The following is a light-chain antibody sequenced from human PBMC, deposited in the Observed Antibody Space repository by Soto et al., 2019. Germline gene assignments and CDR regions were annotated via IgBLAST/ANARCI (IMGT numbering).Light chain of an antibody. Sequence: DIQMTQSPSTLSASVGDRVTITCRASQSISSWLAWYQQKPGKAPKLLIYKASGLESGVQSRFSGSGSGTEFTLTINSLQPDDFATYYCQQHNNYPITFGQGTRLEIK. CDR2: KAS. V-gene: IGKV1-5*03. CDR3: QQHNNYPIT. CDR1: QSISSW. J-gene: IGKJ5*01.